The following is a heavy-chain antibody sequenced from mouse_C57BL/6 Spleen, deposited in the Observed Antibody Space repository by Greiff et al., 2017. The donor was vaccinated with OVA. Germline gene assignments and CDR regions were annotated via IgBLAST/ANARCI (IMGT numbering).Heavy chain of an antibody. D-gene: IGHD2-4*01. V-gene: IGHV1-4*01. CDR1: GYTFTSYT. J-gene: IGHJ4*01. CDR2: INPSSGYT. CDR3: ARGYYDDYAMDY. Sequence: QVQLQQSGAELARPGASVKMSCKASGYTFTSYTMHWVKQRPGQGLEWIGYINPSSGYTKYNQKFKDKATLTADKSSSTAYMQLSSLTSEDSAVYYCARGYYDDYAMDYWGQGTSVTVSS.